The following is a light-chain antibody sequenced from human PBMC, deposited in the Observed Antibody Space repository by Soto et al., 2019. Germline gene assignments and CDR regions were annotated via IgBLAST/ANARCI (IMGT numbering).Light chain of an antibody. J-gene: IGLJ1*01. Sequence: QSALTQPASVSGSPGQSITISCTGTSSDVGGYNDVSWYQQHPGKAPKLMIYEVSNRPSGVSNRFSGSKSGNTASLTISGLQAEDEADYYCSSYTSSSTSCVFGTGTKLTV. CDR1: SSDVGGYND. CDR2: EVS. V-gene: IGLV2-14*01. CDR3: SSYTSSSTSCV.